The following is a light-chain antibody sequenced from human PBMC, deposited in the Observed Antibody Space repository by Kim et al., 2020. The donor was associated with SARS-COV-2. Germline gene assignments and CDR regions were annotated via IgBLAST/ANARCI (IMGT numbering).Light chain of an antibody. V-gene: IGKV3-15*01. J-gene: IGKJ4*01. CDR1: QSVSSK. CDR3: QQYDNRPPVT. Sequence: EIVMTQSPATLSVSPGERATLSCRASQSVSSKLAWYQQKPGQAPRLLIYGASTRATGIPARFSGSGSGTEFTLTISSLQSEDFAVYYCQQYDNRPPVTFGGGTKVDIK. CDR2: GAS.